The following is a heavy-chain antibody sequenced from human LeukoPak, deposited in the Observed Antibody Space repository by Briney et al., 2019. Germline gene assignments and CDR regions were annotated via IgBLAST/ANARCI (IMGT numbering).Heavy chain of an antibody. D-gene: IGHD5-24*01. Sequence: SETLSLTCAVYGGSFSGYYWSWIRQPPGKGLEWIGEINHSGSTNYNPSLKNRVTISVNTPNNQFFLPQISVTAADAAVYYCAGVCIDGYKPRGLLFDLWRQETL. V-gene: IGHV4-34*01. CDR2: INHSGST. J-gene: IGHJ4*02. CDR1: GGSFSGYY. CDR3: AGVCIDGYKPRGLLFDL.